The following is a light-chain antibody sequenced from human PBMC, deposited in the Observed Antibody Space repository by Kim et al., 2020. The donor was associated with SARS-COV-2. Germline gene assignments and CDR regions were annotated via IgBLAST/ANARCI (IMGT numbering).Light chain of an antibody. J-gene: IGLJ2*01. CDR3: QSRDSGGNVV. CDR1: SLRTYY. Sequence: VALRQTVSITCQGDSLRTYYATWYQQKPRQAPVLVMYGRNNRPSGIPDRFSGSASGNTASLTISGAQAEDEADFYCQSRDSGGNVVFGGGTKLTVL. CDR2: GRN. V-gene: IGLV3-19*01.